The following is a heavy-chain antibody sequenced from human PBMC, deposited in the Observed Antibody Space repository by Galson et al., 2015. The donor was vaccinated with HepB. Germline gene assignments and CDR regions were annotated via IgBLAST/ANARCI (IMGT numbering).Heavy chain of an antibody. Sequence: SVKVSCKVSGYSFSGYYIHWLRQAPGQGFEWMGWSSPNSGDSLYAQKFQGRVTMTRDTSISTAYMELSRLRSDDTAVYYCARGPSSGDFDYWGQGTLVTVSS. CDR3: ARGPSSGDFDY. J-gene: IGHJ4*02. CDR1: GYSFSGYY. V-gene: IGHV1-2*02. D-gene: IGHD1-26*01. CDR2: SSPNSGDS.